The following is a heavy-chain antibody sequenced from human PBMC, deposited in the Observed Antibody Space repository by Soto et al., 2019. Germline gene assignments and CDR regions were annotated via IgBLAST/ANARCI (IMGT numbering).Heavy chain of an antibody. D-gene: IGHD6-19*01. V-gene: IGHV4-59*08. CDR2: IYYSGST. CDR3: AGLGIAVAGTVDY. Sequence: PSETLSLTCTVSGGSISIYYWSWIRQPPGKGLEWIGYIYYSGSTNYNPSLKSRVTISVDTSKNQFSLKLSSVTAADTAVYYCAGLGIAVAGTVDYWGQGTLVTVFS. J-gene: IGHJ4*02. CDR1: GGSISIYY.